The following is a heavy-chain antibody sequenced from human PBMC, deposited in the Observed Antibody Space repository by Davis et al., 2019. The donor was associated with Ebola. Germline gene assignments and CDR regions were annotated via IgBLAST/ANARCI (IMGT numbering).Heavy chain of an antibody. CDR3: ARAPRYDFWSGYTIDY. J-gene: IGHJ4*02. CDR2: ISAYNGNT. CDR1: GYTFTSYG. D-gene: IGHD3-3*01. Sequence: ASVKVSCKASGYTFTSYGISWVRQAPGQGLEWMGWISAYNGNTNYAQKFQGRVTINADESTSTAYMELSSLRSEDTAVYYCARAPRYDFWSGYTIDYWGQGTLVTVSS. V-gene: IGHV1-18*04.